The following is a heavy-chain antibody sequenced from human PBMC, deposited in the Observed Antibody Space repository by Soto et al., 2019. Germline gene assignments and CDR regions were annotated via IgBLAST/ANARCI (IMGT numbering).Heavy chain of an antibody. J-gene: IGHJ6*02. CDR1: GYTLTELS. D-gene: IGHD2-21*02. CDR2: FDPEDGET. Sequence: ASVKVSCKVSGYTLTELSMHWVRQAPGKGLEWMGGFDPEDGETIYAQKFQGRVTMTEDTSTETAYMELSSLRSEDTAENYGATIPDGGNFEDPGEENYYYYYGMDVWGQGTTVTVSS. V-gene: IGHV1-24*01. CDR3: ATIPDGGNFEDPGEENYYYYYGMDV.